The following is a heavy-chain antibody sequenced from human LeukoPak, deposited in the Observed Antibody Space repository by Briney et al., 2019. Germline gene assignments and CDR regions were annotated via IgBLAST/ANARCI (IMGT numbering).Heavy chain of an antibody. CDR3: ARGYCSSTSCFPFDY. Sequence: GGSLRLSCAASGFTFSSYAMHWVRQAPGKGLEYVSAISSNGGSTYYANSVKGRFTISRDNSKNTLYLQMGSLRAEDMAVYYCARGYCSSTSCFPFDYWGQGTLDTVSS. V-gene: IGHV3-64*01. CDR2: ISSNGGST. CDR1: GFTFSSYA. J-gene: IGHJ4*02. D-gene: IGHD2-2*01.